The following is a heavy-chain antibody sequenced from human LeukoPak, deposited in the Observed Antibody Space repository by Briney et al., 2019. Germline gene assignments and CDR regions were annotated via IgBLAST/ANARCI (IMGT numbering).Heavy chain of an antibody. CDR1: GFTFSSNY. J-gene: IGHJ6*02. CDR2: IYSGGST. Sequence: PGGSLRLSCAASGFTFSSNYMSWVRQAPGKGLEWVSVIYSGGSTYYADSVKGRFTISRDNSKNTLYLQMNSLRAEDTAVYYCARDSDYGDYYYYGMDVWGQGTTVTVSS. CDR3: ARDSDYGDYYYYGMDV. V-gene: IGHV3-53*01. D-gene: IGHD4-17*01.